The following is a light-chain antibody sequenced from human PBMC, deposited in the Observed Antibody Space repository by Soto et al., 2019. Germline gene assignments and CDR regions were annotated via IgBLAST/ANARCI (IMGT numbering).Light chain of an antibody. Sequence: QSVLTQSPSASASLGASVKLTCTRSSGHSSYAIAWHQQQPEMRPRYLMKLNSDGSHNKGDGIPDRFSGSSSGAERYLTISSLQSEDEADYYCQTWGTGIALFGGGTQLTVL. J-gene: IGLJ7*01. V-gene: IGLV4-69*01. CDR2: LNSDGSH. CDR1: SGHSSYA. CDR3: QTWGTGIAL.